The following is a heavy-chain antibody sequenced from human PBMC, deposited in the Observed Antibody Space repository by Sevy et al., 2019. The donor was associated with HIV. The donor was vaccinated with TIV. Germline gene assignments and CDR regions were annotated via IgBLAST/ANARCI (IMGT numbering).Heavy chain of an antibody. V-gene: IGHV3-30*18. CDR1: GFSFSYYG. D-gene: IGHD1-26*01. J-gene: IGHJ6*02. Sequence: GGSLRLSCTGSGFSFSYYGIHWVRQAPGKGLDWVALISHDNINEYYADSVKGRFTISRDNSKNTAYLEMNRLRNADTAIYFCANADSGSYFHSYLYALDVWGQGTTVTVSS. CDR2: ISHDNINE. CDR3: ANADSGSYFHSYLYALDV.